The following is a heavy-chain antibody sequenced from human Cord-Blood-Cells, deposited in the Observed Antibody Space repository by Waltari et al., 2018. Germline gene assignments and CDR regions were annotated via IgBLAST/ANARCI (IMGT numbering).Heavy chain of an antibody. CDR2: INPNSGGK. V-gene: IGHV1-2*02. CDR1: GYTFTGYY. J-gene: IGHJ4*02. D-gene: IGHD5-18*01. Sequence: QLQLVQSGAEVKKPGASVKVPCKASGYTFTGYYMHWVRQAPGQGLEWMGWINPNSGGKNYAQKFQGRVTMTRDTSISTAYMGLSRLRSDDTAVYYCARDGVYSYGDYWGQGTLVTVSS. CDR3: ARDGVYSYGDY.